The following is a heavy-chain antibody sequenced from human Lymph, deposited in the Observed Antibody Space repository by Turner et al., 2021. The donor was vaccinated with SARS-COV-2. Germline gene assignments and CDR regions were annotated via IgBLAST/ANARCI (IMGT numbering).Heavy chain of an antibody. V-gene: IGHV1-69*10. CDR3: AGAGGGRYFYFDY. CDR1: GGTFSSHA. J-gene: IGHJ4*02. CDR2: TIPILGIA. Sequence: QVQLVQSGAEVKKPGSSVKVSCKASGGTFSSHAISWVRQAPGQGLGGRGGTIPILGIANYAKKFQGGVTITADKSTGKAYMGLRNLRLEDTAVYYGAGAGGGRYFYFDYWGQGTLVTVSS. D-gene: IGHD1-26*01.